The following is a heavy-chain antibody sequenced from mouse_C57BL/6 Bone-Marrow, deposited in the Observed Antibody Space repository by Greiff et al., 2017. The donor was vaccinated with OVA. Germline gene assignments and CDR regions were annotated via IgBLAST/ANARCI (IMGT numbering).Heavy chain of an antibody. D-gene: IGHD1-1*01. CDR1: GFTFSNYW. CDR3: TAGIITTVAGFDY. J-gene: IGHJ2*01. V-gene: IGHV6-3*01. Sequence: VQLKESGGGLVQPGGSMKLSCVASGFTFSNYWMNWVRQSPEKGLEWVAQIRLKSDNYATHYAESVKGRFTISRDDSKSSVYLQMNNLRAEDTGIYYCTAGIITTVAGFDYWGQGTTLTVSS. CDR2: IRLKSDNYAT.